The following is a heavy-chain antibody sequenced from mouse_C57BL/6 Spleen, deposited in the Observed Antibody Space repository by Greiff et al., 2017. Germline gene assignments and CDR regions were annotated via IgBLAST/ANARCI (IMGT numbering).Heavy chain of an antibody. Sequence: QVQLKQSGPELVKPGASVKISCKASGYAFSSSWMNWVKQRPGKGLEWIGRIYPGDGDTNYNGKFKGTATLTADKSYSTAYMQISSLTSEDSAVYVCAREGIYYGNYLYYAMDYWGQGTSVTVSS. D-gene: IGHD2-1*01. CDR1: GYAFSSSW. CDR3: AREGIYYGNYLYYAMDY. J-gene: IGHJ4*01. CDR2: IYPGDGDT. V-gene: IGHV1-82*01.